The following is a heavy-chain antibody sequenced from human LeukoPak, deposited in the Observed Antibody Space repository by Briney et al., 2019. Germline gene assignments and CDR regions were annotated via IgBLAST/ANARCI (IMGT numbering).Heavy chain of an antibody. V-gene: IGHV4-31*03. CDR2: IYYSGST. D-gene: IGHD4-17*01. CDR1: GGSISSGGYY. CDR3: ARTSYETGDHYFDY. J-gene: IGHJ4*02. Sequence: SETLSLTCTVSGGSISSGGYYWSWIRQHPGKGLEWIGYIYYSGSTYYNPSLKSRVTISVDTSKNQFSLKLSSVTAADTAVYYCARTSYETGDHYFDYWGQGTLVTVSS.